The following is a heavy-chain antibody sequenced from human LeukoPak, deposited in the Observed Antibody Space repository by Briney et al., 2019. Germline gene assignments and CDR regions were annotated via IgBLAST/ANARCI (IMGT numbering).Heavy chain of an antibody. V-gene: IGHV3-23*01. J-gene: IGHJ4*02. CDR1: GFTFCTYA. CDR2: ISRGGDVT. CDR3: AARPGEVAVPYDY. Sequence: GALRLSCAGSGFTFCTYAMTRVRQAPGKGLGWVSLISRGGDVTYYADSVKGRFTISRDSSKNTLYLQMHSLRAEDTAVYYCAARPGEVAVPYDYWGQGTLVTVSS. D-gene: IGHD2-15*01.